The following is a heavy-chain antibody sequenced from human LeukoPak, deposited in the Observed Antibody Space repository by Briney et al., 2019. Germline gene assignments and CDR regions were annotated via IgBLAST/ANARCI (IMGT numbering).Heavy chain of an antibody. J-gene: IGHJ4*02. CDR2: IYYSGRT. CDR1: GGSVTSGSYY. V-gene: IGHV4-61*01. CDR3: ARTYHFDY. D-gene: IGHD2-2*01. Sequence: PSETLSLTCTVSGGSVTSGSYYWSWIRQPPGKGLEWIGYIYYSGRTNYNPSLKSRVTISVDTSKNQFSLKLSSVTAADTAVYYCARTYHFDYWGQGTLVTVSS.